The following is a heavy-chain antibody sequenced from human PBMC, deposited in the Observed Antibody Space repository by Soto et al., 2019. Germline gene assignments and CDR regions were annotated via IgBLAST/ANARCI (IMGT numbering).Heavy chain of an antibody. J-gene: IGHJ4*02. D-gene: IGHD2-15*01. V-gene: IGHV1-18*04. Sequence: QVQLVQSGAEVKKPGASVKVSCKASGYTFTSYGISWARQAPGQGREWMGWISAYNGNTKYAQKLQGRVTMTTDTSTSSGYMERRSLISDDTAVYYCARAQIRTNLSPTSVIVVPSYYFDYWGQGTLVTVSS. CDR2: ISAYNGNT. CDR3: ARAQIRTNLSPTSVIVVPSYYFDY. CDR1: GYTFTSYG.